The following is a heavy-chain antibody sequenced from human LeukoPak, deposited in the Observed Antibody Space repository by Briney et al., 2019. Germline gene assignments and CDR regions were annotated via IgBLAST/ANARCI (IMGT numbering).Heavy chain of an antibody. CDR1: GGSISSSSYY. D-gene: IGHD3-22*01. CDR3: ARTRPGRIVAGGWFDP. J-gene: IGHJ5*02. CDR2: IYYSGST. V-gene: IGHV4-39*01. Sequence: TPSETLSLTCTVSGGSISSSSYYWGWVRQPPGKGLEWIGSIYYSGSTYYNPSLKSRVTISVDTSKNQFSLKLSSVTVADTAVYYCARTRPGRIVAGGWFDPWGQGTLVAVSS.